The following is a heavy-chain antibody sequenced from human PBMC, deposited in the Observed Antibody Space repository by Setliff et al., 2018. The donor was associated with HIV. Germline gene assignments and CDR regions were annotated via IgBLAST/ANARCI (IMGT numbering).Heavy chain of an antibody. J-gene: IGHJ4*02. CDR2: IHPSDFVT. CDR3: TRRRRAPGTEDLEAH. V-gene: IGHV5-51*01. D-gene: IGHD3-3*01. Sequence: GESLKISCKASGYTFTNYWIGWVRQMPGQGLEWIGVIHPSDFVTRYGPSFQGQVSISADRSITTAYLQWSSLKASDTAIYYCTRRRRAPGTEDLEAHWGQGTLVT. CDR1: GYTFTNYW.